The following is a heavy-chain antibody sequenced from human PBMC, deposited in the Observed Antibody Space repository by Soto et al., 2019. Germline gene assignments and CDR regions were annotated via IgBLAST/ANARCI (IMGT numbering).Heavy chain of an antibody. CDR3: ARREDTFDF. Sequence: QVQLQESGPGLVKPSETLFLTCAVSGVSIINNYWTWIRQPAGKGLEWLGRVYSSGRTTYNPSLKSRLTMSVDTSKNQFSLHLTSVTAADTAVYYCARREDTFDFWGQGMLVTVSS. J-gene: IGHJ4*02. CDR2: VYSSGRT. V-gene: IGHV4-4*07. CDR1: GVSIINNY.